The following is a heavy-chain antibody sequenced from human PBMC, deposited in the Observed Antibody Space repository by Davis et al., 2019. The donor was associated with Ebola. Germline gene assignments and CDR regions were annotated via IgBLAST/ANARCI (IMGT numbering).Heavy chain of an antibody. D-gene: IGHD3-22*01. CDR2: ISSDSDYI. CDR1: GFTFSTYS. CDR3: ARGSPLYYYDSSGYHTVRRAFDI. Sequence: GGSLRLSCAASGFTFSTYSMSWVRQAPGKGLEWVSSISSDSDYIYYADSAKGRFTISRDNAKNSLYLQMNSLRAEDTAVYYCARGSPLYYYDSSGYHTVRRAFDIWGQGTMVTVSS. J-gene: IGHJ3*02. V-gene: IGHV3-21*01.